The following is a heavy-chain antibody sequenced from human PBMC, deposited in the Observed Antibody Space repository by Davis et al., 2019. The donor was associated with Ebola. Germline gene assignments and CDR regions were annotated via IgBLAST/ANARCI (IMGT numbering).Heavy chain of an antibody. CDR1: GGSFSGYY. CDR3: ARGPTVTGMDV. D-gene: IGHD4-17*01. Sequence: MPSETLSLTCAVYGGSFSGYYWSWIRQPPGKGLEWIGEINHSGSTNYNPSLKSRVTISLDTSKNQFSLKLSSVTAANTAVYYCARGPTVTGMDVWGQGTTVTVSS. CDR2: INHSGST. J-gene: IGHJ6*02. V-gene: IGHV4-34*01.